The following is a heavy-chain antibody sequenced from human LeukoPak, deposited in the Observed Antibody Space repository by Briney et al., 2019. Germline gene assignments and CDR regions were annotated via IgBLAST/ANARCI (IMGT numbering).Heavy chain of an antibody. Sequence: GGSLRLSCAASGFTFSSYSMNWVRQAPGKGLEWVSSISSSSSYIYYADSVKGRFTISRDNAKNSPYLQMNSLRAEDTAVYYCAREGAVAGTGGDEYWGQGTLVTVSS. CDR3: AREGAVAGTGGDEY. J-gene: IGHJ4*02. D-gene: IGHD6-19*01. V-gene: IGHV3-21*01. CDR1: GFTFSSYS. CDR2: ISSSSSYI.